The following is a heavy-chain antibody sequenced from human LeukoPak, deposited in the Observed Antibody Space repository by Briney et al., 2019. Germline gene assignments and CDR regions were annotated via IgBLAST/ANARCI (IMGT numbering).Heavy chain of an antibody. D-gene: IGHD3-22*01. CDR2: IYSGGST. V-gene: IGHV3-66*01. CDR1: GFTFSNYG. J-gene: IGHJ6*02. Sequence: GWSLRLSCAASGFTFSNYGMHWVRQAPGKGLEWVSVIYSGGSTYHADSVKGRFTISRDNSKNTLYLQMNSLRAEDTAVYYCARGSGGYYDSGRRYYYGMDVWGQGTTVTVSS. CDR3: ARGSGGYYDSGRRYYYGMDV.